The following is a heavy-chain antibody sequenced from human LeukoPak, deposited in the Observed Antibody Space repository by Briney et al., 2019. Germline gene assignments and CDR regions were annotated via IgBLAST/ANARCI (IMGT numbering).Heavy chain of an antibody. CDR3: AASSGWHL. Sequence: PSETLSLTCTVSGGSISSGDYYWSWIRQPPGKGLEWIGYIYHSGSTNYNPSLKSRVTISVDKSKNQFSLKLSSVTAADTAVYYCAASSGWHLRGQGTLVTVSS. V-gene: IGHV4-30-2*01. D-gene: IGHD6-19*01. J-gene: IGHJ4*02. CDR2: IYHSGST. CDR1: GGSISSGDYY.